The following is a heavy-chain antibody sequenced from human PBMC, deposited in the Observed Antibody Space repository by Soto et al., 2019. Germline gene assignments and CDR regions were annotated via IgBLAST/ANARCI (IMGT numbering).Heavy chain of an antibody. V-gene: IGHV4-4*02. J-gene: IGHJ5*02. CDR2: IYQSGTT. Sequence: QVQLQESGPGLVKPSETLSLTCAVSGGSVSGDDWWGWVRQPPEKGLEWIGEIYQSGTTNYNPSLNSRVTISLDKSKNQLSLKLTSLTAADTAVYYCARGSGWRVDPWGQGTLVTVSS. CDR3: ARGSGWRVDP. CDR1: GGSVSGDDW. D-gene: IGHD2-15*01.